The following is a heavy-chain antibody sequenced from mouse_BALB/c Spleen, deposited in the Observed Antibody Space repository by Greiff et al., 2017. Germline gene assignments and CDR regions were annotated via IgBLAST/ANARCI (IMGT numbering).Heavy chain of an antibody. D-gene: IGHD2-14*01. CDR3: ARNKNYRYDPPYAMDY. CDR2: IWSGGST. V-gene: IGHV2-2*02. J-gene: IGHJ4*01. CDR1: GFSLTSYG. Sequence: VHLVESGPGLVQPSQSLSITCTVSGFSLTSYGVHWVRQSPGKGLEWLGVIWSGGSTDYNAAFISRLSISKDNSKSQVFFKMNSLQANDTAIYYCARNKNYRYDPPYAMDYWGQGTSVTVSS.